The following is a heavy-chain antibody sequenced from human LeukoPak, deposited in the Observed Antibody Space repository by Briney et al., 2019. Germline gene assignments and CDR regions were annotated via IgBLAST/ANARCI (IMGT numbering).Heavy chain of an antibody. CDR1: GFTFSNYA. J-gene: IGHJ3*01. V-gene: IGHV3-23*01. CDR2: IRGSGGGT. CDR3: GRDPNGDYVGAFDF. D-gene: IGHD4-17*01. Sequence: GGSLRLSCAASGFTFSNYATTWVRQAPGKGLEWVSSIRGSGGGTDYADSVKGWFTSSRDNSKNTLYLQMNSLRAEDTAVYYCGRDPNGDYVGAFDFRGQGTMVTVSS.